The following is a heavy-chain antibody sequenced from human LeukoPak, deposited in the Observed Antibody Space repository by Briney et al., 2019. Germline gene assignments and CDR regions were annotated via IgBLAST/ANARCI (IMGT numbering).Heavy chain of an antibody. CDR1: GFTFSSYA. CDR2: MYYSGST. Sequence: GSLRLSCAASGFTFSSYAMSGVREARGEGGEGRGSMYYSGSTYYNPSLNSPLTISLDTSNPHFSLKLSSVTAAHTAVYYCARHIGLAATLLLYGGNSVAWFDPWGQGTLVTVSS. J-gene: IGHJ5*02. CDR3: ARHIGLAATLLLYGGNSVAWFDP. V-gene: IGHV4-39*01. D-gene: IGHD4-23*01.